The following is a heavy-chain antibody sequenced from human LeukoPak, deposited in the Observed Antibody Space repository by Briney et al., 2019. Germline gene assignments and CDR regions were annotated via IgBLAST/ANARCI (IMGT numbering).Heavy chain of an antibody. J-gene: IGHJ4*02. D-gene: IGHD1-1*01. CDR3: ATATGRNWLRFDY. CDR2: IIPIFGTA. CDR1: GGTFISYA. Sequence: SVKVSCKASGGTFISYAISWVRQAPGKGLEWMGGIIPIFGTANYAQKFQGRVTITTDESTSTAYMELSSLRSEDTAVYYCATATGRNWLRFDYWGQGTLVTVSS. V-gene: IGHV1-69*05.